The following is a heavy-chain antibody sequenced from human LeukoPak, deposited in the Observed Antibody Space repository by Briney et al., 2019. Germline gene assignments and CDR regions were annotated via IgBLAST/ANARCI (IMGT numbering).Heavy chain of an antibody. CDR3: ARRGNGLPPDY. Sequence: SETLSLTCTVSGGSISSSSYYWGWIRQPPGKGLEWIGSIYYSGGTYYNPPLKSRVTISVDTSKNQFSLKLSSVTAADTAVYYCARRGNGLPPDYWGQGTLVTVSS. D-gene: IGHD4-23*01. CDR2: IYYSGGT. J-gene: IGHJ4*02. CDR1: GGSISSSSYY. V-gene: IGHV4-39*01.